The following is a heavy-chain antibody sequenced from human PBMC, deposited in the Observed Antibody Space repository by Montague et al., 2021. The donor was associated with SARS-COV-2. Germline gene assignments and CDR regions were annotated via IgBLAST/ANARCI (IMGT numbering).Heavy chain of an antibody. J-gene: IGHJ6*03. CDR1: GGSFSGYY. CDR2: INHSGST. D-gene: IGHD3-3*01. Sequence: SETLSLTCAVYGGSFSGYYWSWIRQPPGKGLEWVGEINHSGSTNYNPSLKSRVTISVDTSKNQFSLKLSSVTAADTAVYYCARIPRGVGDSYYDFWSGYLYYYYYMDVWGKGTTVTVSS. CDR3: ARIPRGVGDSYYDFWSGYLYYYYYMDV. V-gene: IGHV4-34*01.